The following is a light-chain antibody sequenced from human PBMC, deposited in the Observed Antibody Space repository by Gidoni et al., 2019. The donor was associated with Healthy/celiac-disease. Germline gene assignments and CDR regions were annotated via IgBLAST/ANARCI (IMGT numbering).Light chain of an antibody. V-gene: IGKV2-28*01. CDR2: LGS. CDR3: LQALQTPLT. J-gene: IGKJ5*01. CDR1: QSLMHSNGYSY. Sequence: DIVMTQSALYLLVTPGEPASIPCRSSQSLMHSNGYSYLDWYLQKPGQSPQLLIYLGSSRASGVPDRFSGSGSGTDFTLTISRVEADDVGVYYCLQALQTPLTFGQGTQLEIK.